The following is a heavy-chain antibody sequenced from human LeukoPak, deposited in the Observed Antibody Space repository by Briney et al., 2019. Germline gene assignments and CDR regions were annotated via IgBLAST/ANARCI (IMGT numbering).Heavy chain of an antibody. V-gene: IGHV4-39*07. CDR1: GGSISSSGYY. CDR3: ARSGPLNSGSYLASAFDI. CDR2: INHSGST. Sequence: PSETLSLTCTVSGGSISSSGYYWSWIRQPPGKGLEWIGEINHSGSTNYNPSLKSRVTISVDTSKNQFSLKLSSVTAADTAVYYCARSGPLNSGSYLASAFDIWGQGTMVTVSS. J-gene: IGHJ3*02. D-gene: IGHD1-26*01.